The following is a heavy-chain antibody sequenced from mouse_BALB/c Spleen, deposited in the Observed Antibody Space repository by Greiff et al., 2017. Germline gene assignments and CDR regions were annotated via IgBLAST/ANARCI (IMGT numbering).Heavy chain of an antibody. V-gene: IGHV7-1*02. Sequence: EVKLMESGGGLVQPGGSLRLSCATSGFTFSDFYMEWVRQPPGKRLEWIAASRNKANDYTTEYSASVKGRFIVSRDTSQSILYLQMNALRAEDTAIYYCARALYYYGSYYFDYWGQGTTLTVSS. J-gene: IGHJ2*01. CDR3: ARALYYYGSYYFDY. CDR2: SRNKANDYTT. D-gene: IGHD1-1*01. CDR1: GFTFSDFY.